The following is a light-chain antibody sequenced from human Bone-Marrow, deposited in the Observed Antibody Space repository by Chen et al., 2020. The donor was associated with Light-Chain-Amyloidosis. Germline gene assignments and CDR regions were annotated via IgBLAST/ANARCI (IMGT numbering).Light chain of an antibody. Sequence: QLVVTQSPSASLGASVKLTCTLSSGHSNYAVAWHQQQPEKGPRYLMKLNSDGSHNKGDGIPDRFSGSSSGAERYLTISSLQSEDEADYFCQTWGTGIQVFGGGTKLTVL. V-gene: IGLV4-69*01. CDR2: LNSDGSH. J-gene: IGLJ3*02. CDR3: QTWGTGIQV. CDR1: SGHSNYA.